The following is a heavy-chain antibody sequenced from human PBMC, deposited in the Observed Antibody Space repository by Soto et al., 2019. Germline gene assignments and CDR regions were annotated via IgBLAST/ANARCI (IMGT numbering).Heavy chain of an antibody. V-gene: IGHV3-33*01. Sequence: GGSLRLSCAASGFTFSSYGMHWVRQAPGKGLEWVAVIWYDGSNKYYADSVKGRFTISRDNSKNTLYLQMNSLRAEDTAVYYCARVPPRVVPAAIVYYGMDVWGQGTTVTVSS. D-gene: IGHD2-2*01. CDR3: ARVPPRVVPAAIVYYGMDV. CDR2: IWYDGSNK. CDR1: GFTFSSYG. J-gene: IGHJ6*02.